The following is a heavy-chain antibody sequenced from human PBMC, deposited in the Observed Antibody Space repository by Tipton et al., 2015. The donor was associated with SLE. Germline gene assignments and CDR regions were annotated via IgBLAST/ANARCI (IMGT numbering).Heavy chain of an antibody. CDR2: FSPYSGNT. D-gene: IGHD2-15*01. J-gene: IGHJ5*01. V-gene: IGHV1-18*04. CDR1: GYTFTSYY. CDR3: ATHRRWSSPLDS. Sequence: QLVQSGAEVKKPGASVKVSCKASGYTFTSYYMHWVRQAPGQGLEWIGWFSPYSGNTNPAQNLQGRVTMTADTSTSTAYMELRSLRSDDTAVYYCATHRRWSSPLDSWGQGTLVTVSS.